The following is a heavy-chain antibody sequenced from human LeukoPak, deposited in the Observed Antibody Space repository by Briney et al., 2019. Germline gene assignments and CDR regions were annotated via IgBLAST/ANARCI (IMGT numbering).Heavy chain of an antibody. CDR1: GFTFSSYW. CDR2: IKTDGSQI. Sequence: GGSLRLSCVASGFTFSSYWMTWVRQAPGKGLEWVANIKTDGSQIYYVDSVKGRFTISRDNAKNSLYLQLNSVRAEDTAIYYCAKAGPVVRGFIGYYWGQGTLVTVSS. CDR3: AKAGPVVRGFIGYY. V-gene: IGHV3-7*03. J-gene: IGHJ4*02. D-gene: IGHD3-10*01.